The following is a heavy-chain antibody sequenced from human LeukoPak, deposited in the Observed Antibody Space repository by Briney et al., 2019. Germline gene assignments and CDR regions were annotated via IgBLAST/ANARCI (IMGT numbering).Heavy chain of an antibody. V-gene: IGHV4-59*01. CDR2: IYYSGST. CDR3: ARDVGLDV. CDR1: GVSISIYY. Sequence: SETLSLTCTVSGVSISIYYWSWVRQPPGKGLEWIGYIYYSGSTTYNPSLKSRVSMSVDTSKNQFSLKLSSVTAADTAVYCCARDVGLDVWGPGTRVTVAS. J-gene: IGHJ6*02.